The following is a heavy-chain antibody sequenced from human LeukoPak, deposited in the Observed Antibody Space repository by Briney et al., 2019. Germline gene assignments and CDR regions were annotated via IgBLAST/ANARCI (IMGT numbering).Heavy chain of an antibody. D-gene: IGHD3-16*02. Sequence: GGSLRLSCAASGFTFSSYAMNWVRQTPGKGLEWVSAISGRGGRTYYADSVKGRFTISRDHAKNSLYLQMNSLRAEDTAVYYCARDLGVIVHPSDYWGQGTLVTVSS. V-gene: IGHV3-23*01. CDR3: ARDLGVIVHPSDY. CDR2: ISGRGGRT. CDR1: GFTFSSYA. J-gene: IGHJ4*02.